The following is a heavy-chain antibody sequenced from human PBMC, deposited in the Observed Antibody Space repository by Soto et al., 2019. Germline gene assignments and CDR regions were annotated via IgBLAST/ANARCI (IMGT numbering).Heavy chain of an antibody. CDR3: ARDRSSGGSHIYYYYMDV. D-gene: IGHD2-15*01. J-gene: IGHJ6*03. CDR1: GGSISSGGYY. CDR2: IYYSGST. Sequence: QVQLQESGPGLVKPSQTLSLTCTVSGGSISSGGYYWSWIRQHPGKGLEWIGYIYYSGSTYYNPSLKCRVTISVDTSKNQFSLKLSSVTAADTAVYYCARDRSSGGSHIYYYYMDVWGKGTTVTVSS. V-gene: IGHV4-31*03.